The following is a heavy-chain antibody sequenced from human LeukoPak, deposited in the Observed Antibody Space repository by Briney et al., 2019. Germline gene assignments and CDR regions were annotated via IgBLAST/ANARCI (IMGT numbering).Heavy chain of an antibody. Sequence: GGSLRLSCAASGFTFSSYAMHWVRQAPGKGLEWVAVISYDGSNKYYADSVKGRFTISRDNSKNTLYLQMNSLRGEDTALYYCARDATPTHSSGWVYMDVWGKGTTVTISS. CDR3: ARDATPTHSSGWVYMDV. D-gene: IGHD6-25*01. CDR2: ISYDGSNK. J-gene: IGHJ6*04. V-gene: IGHV3-30*04. CDR1: GFTFSSYA.